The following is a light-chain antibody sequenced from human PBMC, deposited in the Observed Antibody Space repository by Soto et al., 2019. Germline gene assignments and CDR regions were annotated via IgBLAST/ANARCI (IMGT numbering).Light chain of an antibody. CDR1: QSFSSTF. J-gene: IGKJ1*01. CDR3: QQYASSVT. CDR2: GAS. V-gene: IGKV3-20*01. Sequence: EILLTQSPDSLSLSPGDRATLSCRASQSFSSTFFAWYQQKPGQAPRLLIYGASSMATGIPERFSGSGSGTDFPLTISRLEPEDFAVYYCQQYASSVTFGQGTKVEIK.